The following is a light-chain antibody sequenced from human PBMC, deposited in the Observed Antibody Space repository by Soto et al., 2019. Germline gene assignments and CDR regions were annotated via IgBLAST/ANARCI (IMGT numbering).Light chain of an antibody. Sequence: QSVLTQPASVSGSPGQSITISCTGTGSDVGAYNYVSWYQQHPGKAPKLLIFDVSKRPSGISDRFSGSKSYSTASLTISGLHTEDEADYYCSSSTGSTSVDIFGTGTKLTVL. CDR2: DVS. CDR1: GSDVGAYNY. CDR3: SSSTGSTSVDI. V-gene: IGLV2-14*03. J-gene: IGLJ1*01.